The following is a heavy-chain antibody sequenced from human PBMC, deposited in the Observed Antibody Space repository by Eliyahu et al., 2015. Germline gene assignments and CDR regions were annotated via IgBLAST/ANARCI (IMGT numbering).Heavy chain of an antibody. CDR3: ARDLGPYDSSGLPFDY. V-gene: IGHV1-69*08. CDR1: GDTLSYYT. D-gene: IGHD3-22*01. Sequence: QVQLVQSGAEVKTPGSSVKVSCRTSGDTLSYYTITXVRQAPGQGLEWMGRVLPILDIANYAQKFQGRVTITADKSTNTAYMELSSLRSEDTAVYYCARDLGPYDSSGLPFDYWGQGTLVTVSS. J-gene: IGHJ4*02. CDR2: VLPILDIA.